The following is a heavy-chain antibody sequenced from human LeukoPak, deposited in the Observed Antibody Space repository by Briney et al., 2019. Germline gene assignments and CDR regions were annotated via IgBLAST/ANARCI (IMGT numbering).Heavy chain of an antibody. CDR2: INPSGGSA. J-gene: IGHJ4*02. CDR1: GYTFTSYY. D-gene: IGHD3-10*01. V-gene: IGHV1-46*01. CDR3: ARDLATYYYGSGSYYNPYYYFDY. Sequence: ASVKVSCKASGYTFTSYYMHWVRQAPGLGLEWVGMINPSGGSANYAQKFQGRVTMTRDMSTSTVYMELSSLRSEDTAVYYCARDLATYYYGSGSYYNPYYYFDYWGQGTLVTVSS.